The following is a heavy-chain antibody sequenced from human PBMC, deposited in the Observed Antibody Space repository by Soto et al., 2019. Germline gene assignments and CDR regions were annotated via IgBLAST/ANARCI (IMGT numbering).Heavy chain of an antibody. CDR3: ARHNYDRSVYDDYFSGMDV. V-gene: IGHV4-34*01. J-gene: IGHJ6*02. CDR1: GGSGGSFSGYY. Sequence: QVQLQQWGAGLLKPSETLSLTCAVNGGSGGSFSGYYWSWLRQPPGQGLEWVGEINRSGSNNYKPSLKSRFTISVDTPKIQFSQKLSSVTATATAVYDCARHNYDRSVYDDYFSGMDVWGQGTTVTVSS. D-gene: IGHD3-22*01. CDR2: INRSGSN.